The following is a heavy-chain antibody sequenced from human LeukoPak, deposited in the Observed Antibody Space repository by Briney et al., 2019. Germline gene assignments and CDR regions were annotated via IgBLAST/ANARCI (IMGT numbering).Heavy chain of an antibody. D-gene: IGHD6-19*01. V-gene: IGHV4-39*07. Sequence: SSETLSLSCTVSGDSINSASYYWGWIRQPPGKKLEWMGMIYYSGSAYYNPSLQSRVTLSVDTSKNQFSLKLSSVTAADTAVYYCATVAGPKTDYRGQGTLVTVSS. J-gene: IGHJ4*02. CDR3: ATVAGPKTDY. CDR2: IYYSGSA. CDR1: GDSINSASYY.